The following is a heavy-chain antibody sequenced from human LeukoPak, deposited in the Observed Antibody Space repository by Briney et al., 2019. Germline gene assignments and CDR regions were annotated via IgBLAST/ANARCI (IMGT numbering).Heavy chain of an antibody. J-gene: IGHJ3*02. D-gene: IGHD4-17*01. V-gene: IGHV4-59*08. CDR2: IYYSGST. Sequence: SETLSLSCTVSGGSISSYYWSWIRQPPGKGLEWIGYIYYSGSTNYNPSLKSQVTISVDTSKNQFSLKLSSVTAADTAVYYCARLRDYGDYGDAFDIWGQGTMVTVSS. CDR1: GGSISSYY. CDR3: ARLRDYGDYGDAFDI.